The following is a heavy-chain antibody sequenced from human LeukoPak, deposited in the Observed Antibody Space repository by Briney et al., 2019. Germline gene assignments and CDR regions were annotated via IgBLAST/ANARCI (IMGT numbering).Heavy chain of an antibody. CDR1: GGTFSSYG. J-gene: IGHJ6*02. Sequence: GSSVTVSYKASGGTFSSYGISWVRQAPGQGRECMGRIIPILDIATYAQKFRVSVTITADRSTSTAYMELSSLISEDTAVYYCAGDQGVTDPPPYGLDVWGQGTTVTVSS. V-gene: IGHV1-69*04. CDR2: IIPILDIA. D-gene: IGHD4-23*01. CDR3: AGDQGVTDPPPYGLDV.